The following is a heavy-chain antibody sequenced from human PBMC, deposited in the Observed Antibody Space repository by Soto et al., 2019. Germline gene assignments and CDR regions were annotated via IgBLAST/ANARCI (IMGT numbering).Heavy chain of an antibody. Sequence: GGSLRLSCAASGFTFSSYGMHWVRQAPGKGLEWVAVISYDGSNKYYADSVKGRFTISRDNSKNTLYLQMNSLRAEDTAVYHCAKARRYCSGGSCPYYFDYWGQGTLVTVSS. CDR3: AKARRYCSGGSCPYYFDY. J-gene: IGHJ4*02. CDR2: ISYDGSNK. V-gene: IGHV3-30*18. D-gene: IGHD2-15*01. CDR1: GFTFSSYG.